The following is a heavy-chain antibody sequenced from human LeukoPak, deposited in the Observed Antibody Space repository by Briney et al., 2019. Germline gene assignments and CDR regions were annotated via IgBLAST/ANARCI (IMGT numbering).Heavy chain of an antibody. CDR3: ARAIAAAGSIGWFDP. J-gene: IGHJ5*02. V-gene: IGHV1-46*01. D-gene: IGHD6-13*01. CDR1: GYTFTGHY. Sequence: GTSVKVSCKASGYTFTGHYLHWVRQAPGQGLEWMGIINPGGGGTNYAQKFQGRVTVTRDTYTSTVYMELSSLTSEDTAVYYCARAIAAAGSIGWFDPWGQGTLVTVSS. CDR2: INPGGGGT.